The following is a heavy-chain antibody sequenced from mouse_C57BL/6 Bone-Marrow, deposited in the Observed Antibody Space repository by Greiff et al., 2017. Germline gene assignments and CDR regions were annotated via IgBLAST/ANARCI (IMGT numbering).Heavy chain of an antibody. CDR3: AVPRGY. D-gene: IGHD5-1*01. CDR2: ISGGGGNT. V-gene: IGHV5-9*01. J-gene: IGHJ2*01. Sequence: VESGGGLVKPGGSLKLSFAASGFPFGSYTMPWVRRTPEKRLGGVATISGGGGNTYYPDSVKGRFTISRDNAKNTLYLQMSSLRSEDTALYYCAVPRGYWGQGTTLTVSS. CDR1: GFPFGSYT.